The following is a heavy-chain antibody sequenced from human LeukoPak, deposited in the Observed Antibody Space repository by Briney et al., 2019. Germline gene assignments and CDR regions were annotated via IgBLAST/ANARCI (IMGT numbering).Heavy chain of an antibody. Sequence: SETLSLTCTVSGGSISSFYWSWIRLPPGKGLEWIGYIYYSGNTNYNPSLKNRVTISVDTSKNQFSLKLSSVTAADTAVYYCARGYSGSCGRFDYWGQGTLATVSS. CDR1: GGSISSFY. CDR3: ARGYSGSCGRFDY. CDR2: IYYSGNT. V-gene: IGHV4-59*01. D-gene: IGHD1-26*01. J-gene: IGHJ4*02.